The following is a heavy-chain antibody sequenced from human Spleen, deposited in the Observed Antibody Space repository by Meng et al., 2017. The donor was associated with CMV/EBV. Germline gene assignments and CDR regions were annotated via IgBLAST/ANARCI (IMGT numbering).Heavy chain of an antibody. CDR3: ARSDSSGYFYFDY. J-gene: IGHJ4*02. D-gene: IGHD3-22*01. CDR2: IYSDGST. V-gene: IGHV3-53*01. CDR1: GFTVSSNY. Sequence: GESLKISYAASGFTVSSNYMSWVRQAPGKGLEWVSVIYSDGSTYYADSVKGRFTISRDNSKNTLYIHMNSLRAEDTAVYYCARSDSSGYFYFDYWGQGTLVTVSS.